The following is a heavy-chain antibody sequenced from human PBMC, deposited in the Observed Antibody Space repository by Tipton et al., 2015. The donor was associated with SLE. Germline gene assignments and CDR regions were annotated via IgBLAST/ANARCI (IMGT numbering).Heavy chain of an antibody. Sequence: TLSLTCTVSGGSINSSIYYWGWIRQSPGKGLEWIGTIYYSGKTYYNPSLKTRVTISVDTSKNQFSLKLSSVTAADTAVYYCARGRGIAARRGVFDYWGQGTLVTVSS. J-gene: IGHJ4*02. CDR2: IYYSGKT. D-gene: IGHD6-6*01. V-gene: IGHV4-39*07. CDR3: ARGRGIAARRGVFDY. CDR1: GGSINSSIYY.